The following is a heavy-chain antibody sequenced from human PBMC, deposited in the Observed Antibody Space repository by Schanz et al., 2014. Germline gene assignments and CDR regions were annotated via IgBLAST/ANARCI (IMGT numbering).Heavy chain of an antibody. V-gene: IGHV3-48*01. CDR2: ISGSSSTK. CDR3: ARDYKRIFSSPRHDAFDV. D-gene: IGHD3-10*01. Sequence: EVQLLESGGGLVQPGGSLRISCAASGFTFSGYAMSWVRQAPGKGLEWVSYISGSSSTKYYADSVKGRFTISRDNGKKSLYLQMNSLRAEDTAVYFCARDYKRIFSSPRHDAFDVWGQGTVVTVSS. J-gene: IGHJ3*01. CDR1: GFTFSGYA.